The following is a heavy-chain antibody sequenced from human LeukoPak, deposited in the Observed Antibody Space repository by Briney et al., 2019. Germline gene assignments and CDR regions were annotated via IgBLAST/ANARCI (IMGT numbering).Heavy chain of an antibody. CDR1: GFTFSSYA. D-gene: IGHD5-18*01. V-gene: IGHV3-23*01. CDR3: AKESAGYSYGSYFDY. Sequence: GGSLRLSCAACGFTFSSYAMSWVRQAPGKGLEWVSAISGSGGSTYYADSVKGRFTISRDNSKNTLYLQMNSLRAEDTAVYYCAKESAGYSYGSYFDYWGQGTLVTVSS. CDR2: ISGSGGST. J-gene: IGHJ4*02.